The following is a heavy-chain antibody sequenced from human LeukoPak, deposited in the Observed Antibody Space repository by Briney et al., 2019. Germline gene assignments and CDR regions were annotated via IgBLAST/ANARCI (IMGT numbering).Heavy chain of an antibody. Sequence: GASVKVSCKASGGTFSRYAISWVRQAPGQGLEWMGRIIPILGIANYAQKSQGRVTITADKSTSTAYMELSSLRSEDTAVYYCARVSDYEDYWGQGTLVTVSS. CDR2: IIPILGIA. V-gene: IGHV1-69*04. D-gene: IGHD4-17*01. CDR3: ARVSDYEDY. CDR1: GGTFSRYA. J-gene: IGHJ4*02.